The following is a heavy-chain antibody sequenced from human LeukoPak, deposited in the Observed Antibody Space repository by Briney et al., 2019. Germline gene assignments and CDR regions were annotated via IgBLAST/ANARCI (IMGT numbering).Heavy chain of an antibody. Sequence: SETLSLTRAVYGGSFSGYYWSWIRQPPGKGLEWIGEINHSGSTNYNPSLKSRVTISVDTSKNQFSLKLSSVTAADTAVYYCASQYCSSTSCYFDYWGQGTLVTVSS. D-gene: IGHD2-2*01. CDR3: ASQYCSSTSCYFDY. CDR1: GGSFSGYY. V-gene: IGHV4-34*01. J-gene: IGHJ4*02. CDR2: INHSGST.